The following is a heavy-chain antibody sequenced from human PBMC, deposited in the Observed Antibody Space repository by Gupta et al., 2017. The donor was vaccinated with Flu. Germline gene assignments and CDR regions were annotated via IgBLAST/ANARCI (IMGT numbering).Heavy chain of an antibody. D-gene: IGHD3-22*01. J-gene: IGHJ4*02. CDR2: ISGSGGST. V-gene: IGHV3-23*01. CDR1: GFAFSSYA. Sequence: EVQLLESGGGLVQPGGSLRLSCAASGFAFSSYAMSWARQAPGKGLEWVSAISGSGGSTYYADAVKGRFTISRDNSKNTLYLQMNSLRAEDTAVYYCAKGGYYDSSGPKVSLYYFDYWGQGTLVTVSS. CDR3: AKGGYYDSSGPKVSLYYFDY.